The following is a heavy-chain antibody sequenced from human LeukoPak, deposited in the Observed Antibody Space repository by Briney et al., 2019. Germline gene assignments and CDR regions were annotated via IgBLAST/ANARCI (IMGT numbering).Heavy chain of an antibody. CDR2: VSSSSSYI. V-gene: IGHV3-21*01. D-gene: IGHD6-6*01. Sequence: GGSLRLSCAASGFTFSSYSMNWVRQAPGKGLEWVSSVSSSSSYIYYADSVKGRFTISRDNAKNSLYLQMNSLRAEDTAVYYCASPYSSSSDHFDYWGQGTLVTVSS. J-gene: IGHJ4*02. CDR1: GFTFSSYS. CDR3: ASPYSSSSDHFDY.